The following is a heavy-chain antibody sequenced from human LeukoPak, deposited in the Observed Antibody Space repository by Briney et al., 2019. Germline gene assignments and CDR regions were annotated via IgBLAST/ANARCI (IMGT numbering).Heavy chain of an antibody. CDR3: ARAPTYYYDSSGYLY. V-gene: IGHV3-21*01. Sequence: GGSLRLSCAASGFTFSSYSMSWVRPAPGKGLEWVSSISSSSSYIYYADSVKGRFTISRDNAKNSLYLQMNSLRAEDTAVYYCARAPTYYYDSSGYLYWGQGALVTVSS. D-gene: IGHD3-22*01. J-gene: IGHJ4*02. CDR2: ISSSSSYI. CDR1: GFTFSSYS.